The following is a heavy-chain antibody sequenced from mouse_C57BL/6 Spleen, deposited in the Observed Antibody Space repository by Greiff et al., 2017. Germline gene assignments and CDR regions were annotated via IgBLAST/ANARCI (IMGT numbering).Heavy chain of an antibody. CDR3: ARERSLYAMDY. J-gene: IGHJ4*01. Sequence: QVQLQQSGAELVRPGTSVKVSCKASGYAFTNYLIEWVKQRPGQGLEWIGVINPGSGGTNYNEKFKGKATLTADKSSSTAYMQLSSLTSEDSAVYFCARERSLYAMDYWGQGTSVTVSS. CDR1: GYAFTNYL. CDR2: INPGSGGT. V-gene: IGHV1-54*01.